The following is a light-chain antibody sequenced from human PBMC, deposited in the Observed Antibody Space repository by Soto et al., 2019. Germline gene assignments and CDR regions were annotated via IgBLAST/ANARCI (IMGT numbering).Light chain of an antibody. Sequence: EIVMTQSPATLSVSPGERATLSCRASQSVSSNLAWYQQKPGQAPRLLIYGASTRATGIPARFSGSGSGTEFTLTISRLQSEDFAVYYCQQYNNWPFTFGPGNKVDIK. V-gene: IGKV3-15*01. CDR2: GAS. CDR3: QQYNNWPFT. CDR1: QSVSSN. J-gene: IGKJ3*01.